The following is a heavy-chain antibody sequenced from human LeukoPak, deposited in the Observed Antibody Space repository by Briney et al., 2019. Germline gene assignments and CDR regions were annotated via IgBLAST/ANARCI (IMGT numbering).Heavy chain of an antibody. J-gene: IGHJ6*04. CDR2: ISSSGSTI. CDR1: GFTFSSYE. D-gene: IGHD4-17*01. Sequence: GGSLRLSCAASGFTFSSYEMKWVRQAPGKGLEWVSYISSSGSTIYYADSVKGRFTISRDNAKNSLYLQMNSLRAEDTAVYYCARDMALVLDDYGDYSTAYGMDVWGKGTTVTVSS. CDR3: ARDMALVLDDYGDYSTAYGMDV. V-gene: IGHV3-48*03.